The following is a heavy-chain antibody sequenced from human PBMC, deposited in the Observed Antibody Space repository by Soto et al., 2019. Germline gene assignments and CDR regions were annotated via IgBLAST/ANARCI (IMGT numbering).Heavy chain of an antibody. D-gene: IGHD6-19*01. Sequence: GGSLRLSCAASGFNFIDHYMNWIRQAPGKGLEWVSYISGSSRYTNFADSVKGRFTISRDNAKNSLSLQMNSLRAEDPSVYYCARHTSGWHYYDYWGQGTPVTVSS. CDR2: ISGSSRYT. CDR3: ARHTSGWHYYDY. CDR1: GFNFIDHY. J-gene: IGHJ4*02. V-gene: IGHV3-11*06.